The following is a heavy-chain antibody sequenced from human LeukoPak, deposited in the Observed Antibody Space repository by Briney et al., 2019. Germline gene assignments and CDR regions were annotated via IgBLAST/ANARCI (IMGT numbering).Heavy chain of an antibody. Sequence: ASVKVSCKASGYTFTGYYMHWVRQAPGQELEWMGWINPNSGGTNYAQKFQGRVTMTRDTSISTAYMELSRLRSDDTAVYYCASGDCSSTSCYSKSWFDPWGQGTLVTVSS. CDR1: GYTFTGYY. J-gene: IGHJ5*02. V-gene: IGHV1-2*02. CDR2: INPNSGGT. D-gene: IGHD2-2*01. CDR3: ASGDCSSTSCYSKSWFDP.